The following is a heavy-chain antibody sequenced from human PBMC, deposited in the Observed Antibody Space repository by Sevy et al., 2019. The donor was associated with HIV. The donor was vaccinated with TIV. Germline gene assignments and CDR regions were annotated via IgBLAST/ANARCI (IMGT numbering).Heavy chain of an antibody. Sequence: SETLSLTCAVSGYSISSGYYWGWIRQPPGKGLEWIGSIYHSGSTYYNPSLKSRVTISVDTSKNQFSLKLSSVTAADTAAYYCASLPLYSSSWYPYFDYWGQGTLVTVSS. CDR1: GYSISSGYY. CDR3: ASLPLYSSSWYPYFDY. CDR2: IYHSGST. J-gene: IGHJ4*02. D-gene: IGHD6-13*01. V-gene: IGHV4-38-2*01.